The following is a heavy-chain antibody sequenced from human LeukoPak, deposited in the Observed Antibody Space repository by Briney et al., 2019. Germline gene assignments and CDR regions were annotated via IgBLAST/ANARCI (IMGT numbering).Heavy chain of an antibody. Sequence: GGSLRLSCAASGFTFSSYAMSWVRQAPGKGLEWVSAISGSGGSTYYADSVKGRFTISRDNSKNTLYLQMNGLRAEDTAVYYCAKGSSSSWSPSYYYYMDVWGKGTTVTVSS. J-gene: IGHJ6*03. CDR1: GFTFSSYA. D-gene: IGHD6-13*01. V-gene: IGHV3-23*01. CDR3: AKGSSSSWSPSYYYYMDV. CDR2: ISGSGGST.